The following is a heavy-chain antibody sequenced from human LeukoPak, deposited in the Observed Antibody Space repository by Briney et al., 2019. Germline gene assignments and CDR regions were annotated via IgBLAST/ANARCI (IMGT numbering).Heavy chain of an antibody. J-gene: IGHJ4*02. D-gene: IGHD5-24*01. Sequence: ASVKVSCKASGYTFTGYYMHWVRQAPGQGLEWMGWISAYNGNTNYAQKLQGRVTMTTDTSTSTVYMELRSLRSDDTAVYYCARDAVGMATIVSWGIYWGQGTLVTVSS. V-gene: IGHV1-18*04. CDR3: ARDAVGMATIVSWGIY. CDR2: ISAYNGNT. CDR1: GYTFTGYY.